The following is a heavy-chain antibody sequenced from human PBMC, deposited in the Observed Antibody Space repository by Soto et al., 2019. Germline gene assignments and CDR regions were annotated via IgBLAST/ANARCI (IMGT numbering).Heavy chain of an antibody. D-gene: IGHD3-3*01. CDR1: GFTFSSYA. CDR2: ISGSGGST. J-gene: IGHJ6*02. CDR3: AKDPRTIFGVVTPYYYYYGMDV. V-gene: IGHV3-23*01. Sequence: GVSLRLSCAASGFTFSSYAMSWVRQAPGKWLEWVSAISGSGGSTYYADSVKGRFTISRDNSKNTLYLQMNSLRAEDTAVYYCAKDPRTIFGVVTPYYYYYGMDVWGQGTTVTVSS.